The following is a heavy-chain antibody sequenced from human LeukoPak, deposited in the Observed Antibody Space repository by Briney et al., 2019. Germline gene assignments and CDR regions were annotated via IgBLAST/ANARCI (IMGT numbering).Heavy chain of an antibody. J-gene: IGHJ4*02. Sequence: PGGSLRLSCAASGFIFSSHGMNWVRQAPGKGLEWVSGISPSGDITYYADSVKGRFTISRDNSKNTVYLQMNSLRAEDTAVYYCALSSEGSGSYYNYWGQGTLVTVSS. V-gene: IGHV3-23*01. CDR1: GFIFSSHG. CDR2: ISPSGDIT. CDR3: ALSSEGSGSYYNY. D-gene: IGHD3-10*01.